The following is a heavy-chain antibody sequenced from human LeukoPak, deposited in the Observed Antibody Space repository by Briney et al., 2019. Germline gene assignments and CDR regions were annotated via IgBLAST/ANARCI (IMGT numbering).Heavy chain of an antibody. J-gene: IGHJ3*02. CDR1: GYTFTSYD. CDR2: MNPNSGNT. V-gene: IGHV1-8*01. D-gene: IGHD2-15*01. Sequence: GASVKVSFEASGYTFTSYDINWVRQAAGQGLEWMGWMNPNSGNTGYAQKFQGRVTMTRNTSIITAYMELSSLRSEDTAVYYCARGHKDIVVVVAARSNSDAFDIWGQGTMVTVSS. CDR3: ARGHKDIVVVVAARSNSDAFDI.